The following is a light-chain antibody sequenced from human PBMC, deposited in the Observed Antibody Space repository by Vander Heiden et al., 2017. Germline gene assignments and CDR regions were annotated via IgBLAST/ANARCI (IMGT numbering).Light chain of an antibody. CDR3: QQYNNWPPWT. J-gene: IGKJ1*01. CDR1: HSVSSN. V-gene: IGKV3-15*01. CDR2: GAS. Sequence: EIVMTQSPATLSVSPGDRATLSCRASHSVSSNLAWYQQKPGQARRLLIYGASTRATGIPARFSGSGSGTEFTLTISSLQSEDFAGYYCQQYNNWPPWTFGQGTKVEIK.